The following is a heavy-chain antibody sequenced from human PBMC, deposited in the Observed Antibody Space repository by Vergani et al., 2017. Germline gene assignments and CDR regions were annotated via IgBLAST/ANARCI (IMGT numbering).Heavy chain of an antibody. Sequence: EVQLVQSGAEVKTPGESLKISCKGSGYSFTSYWIGWVRQMPGKGLEWMGIIYPGDSDTRYSPSFQGQVTISADKSLSPAYLQWSSLKASDTAMYYCARQIAVAGPWFDPWGQGTLVTVSS. V-gene: IGHV5-51*01. CDR1: GYSFTSYW. CDR2: IYPGDSDT. CDR3: ARQIAVAGPWFDP. D-gene: IGHD6-19*01. J-gene: IGHJ5*02.